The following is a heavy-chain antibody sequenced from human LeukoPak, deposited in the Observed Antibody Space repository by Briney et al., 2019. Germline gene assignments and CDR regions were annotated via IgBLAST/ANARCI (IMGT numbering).Heavy chain of an antibody. J-gene: IGHJ5*02. Sequence: PGGSLRLSCAAPEFTLITYDMHWVRQAQGKGLEWVSGIDIPGNTNYPDSVTGRFTLSTERAENSLYIQMNTARVGDTALYYSARAVAGTHWFDPWGQGTLVTVSS. CDR3: ARAVAGTHWFDP. V-gene: IGHV3-13*01. CDR1: EFTLITYD. CDR2: IDIPGNT. D-gene: IGHD6-19*01.